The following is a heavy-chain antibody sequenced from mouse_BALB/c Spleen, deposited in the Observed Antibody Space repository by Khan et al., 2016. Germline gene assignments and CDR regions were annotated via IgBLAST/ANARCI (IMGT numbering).Heavy chain of an antibody. CDR3: VGYDYDY. D-gene: IGHD2-4*01. CDR1: EFTFNTYA. CDR2: IRSKSDNYAT. V-gene: IGHV10-1*02. Sequence: EVKLLESGGGLVQPKGSLKLSCAASEFTFNTYAMNWVRQAPGKGLEWVARIRSKSDNYATYYADSVKDRFTISRDDSQGMLYLQMNNLKTEDTAMYYCVGYDYDYWGQGISVTVSS. J-gene: IGHJ4*01.